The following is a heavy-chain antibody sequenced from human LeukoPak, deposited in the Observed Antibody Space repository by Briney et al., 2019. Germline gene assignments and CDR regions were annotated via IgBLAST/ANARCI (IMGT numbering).Heavy chain of an antibody. V-gene: IGHV1-2*02. CDR2: INPNSGGT. Sequence: ASVKVSCKASGYTFTGYYMHWVRQAPGQGLEWMGWINPNSGGTNYAQKFQGRVTMTRDTSISTAYMELSRLRSDDTAVYYCARDEQLLWFGESNPLHGGTFDYWGQGTLVTVSS. D-gene: IGHD3-10*01. CDR3: ARDEQLLWFGESNPLHGGTFDY. J-gene: IGHJ4*02. CDR1: GYTFTGYY.